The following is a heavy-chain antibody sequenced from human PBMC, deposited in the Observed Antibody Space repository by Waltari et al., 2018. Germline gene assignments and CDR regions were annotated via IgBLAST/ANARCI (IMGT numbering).Heavy chain of an antibody. CDR3: AKDGGYDLKGPPYYYYYMDV. CDR2: ISYDGSNK. D-gene: IGHD5-12*01. Sequence: QVQLVESGGGVVQPGRSLRLSCAASGFTFSSYGMHWVRQAPGKGLEWVAVISYDGSNKYYADAVKGRFTISRDNSKNTLYLQMNSLRAEDTAVYYCAKDGGYDLKGPPYYYYYMDVWGKGTTVTVSS. CDR1: GFTFSSYG. V-gene: IGHV3-30*18. J-gene: IGHJ6*03.